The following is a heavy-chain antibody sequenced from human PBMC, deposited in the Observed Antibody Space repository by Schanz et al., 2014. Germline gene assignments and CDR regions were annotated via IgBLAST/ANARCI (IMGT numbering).Heavy chain of an antibody. CDR3: ARNRGSGGQNWYFDL. V-gene: IGHV3-21*04. CDR1: GFMFSSYG. D-gene: IGHD1-26*01. J-gene: IGHJ2*01. Sequence: VQLVESGGGVVQPGRSLRLSCAASGFMFSSYGMHWVRQAPGKGLEWVSAISGSGGSTYYADSVKGRFTISRDNTKNSLFLQLNSLRADDTAVYYCARNRGSGGQNWYFDLWGRGTLXTVSS. CDR2: ISGSGGST.